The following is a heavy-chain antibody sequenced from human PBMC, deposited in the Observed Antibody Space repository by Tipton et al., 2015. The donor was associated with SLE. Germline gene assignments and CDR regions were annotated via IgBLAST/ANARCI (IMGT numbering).Heavy chain of an antibody. J-gene: IGHJ6*02. D-gene: IGHD6-13*01. CDR3: SRGPGVSSWAYYYYAMDV. CDR2: IYYSGAT. Sequence: TLSLTCTVSGGSISSHYWSWIRQPPGKGLEWIGYIYYSGATNYNPSLKSRVTISVDTSKNQFSLKLSSVTAADTAVYYCSRGPGVSSWAYYYYAMDVWGQGTTVTVSS. V-gene: IGHV4-59*11. CDR1: GGSISSHY.